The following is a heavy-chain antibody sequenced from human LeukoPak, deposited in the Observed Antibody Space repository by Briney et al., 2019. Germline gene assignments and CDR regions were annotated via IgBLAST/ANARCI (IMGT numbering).Heavy chain of an antibody. Sequence: GESLKISCKGSGYSINNYWIGWVRQMPGKGLEWMGIIYPADSDIRYSPSFQGQVTISAAKSISTAYLQWSSLKASDTAIYYCARQEYCSGGSCYTWFDPWGRGTLVIVSS. CDR1: GYSINNYW. CDR3: ARQEYCSGGSCYTWFDP. D-gene: IGHD2-15*01. V-gene: IGHV5-51*01. J-gene: IGHJ5*02. CDR2: IYPADSDI.